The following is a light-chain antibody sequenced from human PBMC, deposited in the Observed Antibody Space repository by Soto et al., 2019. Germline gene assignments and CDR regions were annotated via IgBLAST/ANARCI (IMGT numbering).Light chain of an antibody. V-gene: IGLV2-14*01. CDR1: SSDIGGYNY. Sequence: QSALTQPASVSGSPGQSITISCTGTSSDIGGYNYVSWYQQHPGKAPKLMIYEVSNRPSGVSNRFSGSKSANTASLTISGLQAEDEADYYCSSFTGSNTRVFGTGTKLTVL. J-gene: IGLJ1*01. CDR3: SSFTGSNTRV. CDR2: EVS.